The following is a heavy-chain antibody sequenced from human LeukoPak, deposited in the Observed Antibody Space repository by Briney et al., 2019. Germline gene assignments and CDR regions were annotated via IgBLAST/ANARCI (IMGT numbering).Heavy chain of an antibody. V-gene: IGHV3-23*01. CDR3: AKDRPIIAVAVYFDY. D-gene: IGHD6-19*01. J-gene: IGHJ4*02. CDR1: GFTFNSYA. CDR2: ISGSGSST. Sequence: PGGSLRLSCAASGFTFNSYAMNWVHQAPGKGLEWVSVISGSGSSTYYADSVKGRFTISRDNSKNTLYLQMNSLRAEDTAVYYCAKDRPIIAVAVYFDYWGQGTLVTVSS.